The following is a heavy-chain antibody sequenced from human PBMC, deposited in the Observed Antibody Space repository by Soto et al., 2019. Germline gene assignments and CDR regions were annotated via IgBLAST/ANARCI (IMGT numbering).Heavy chain of an antibody. D-gene: IGHD3-3*01. J-gene: IGHJ6*02. Sequence: GASVKVSCKASGGTFSSYAISWVRQAPGQGLEWMGGIIPIFGTANYAQKFQGRVTITADESTSTAYMELSSLRSEDTAMYYCAKAGVVAPTYYYGMDVWGQGTTVTVSS. CDR3: AKAGVVAPTYYYGMDV. V-gene: IGHV1-69*13. CDR2: IIPIFGTA. CDR1: GGTFSSYA.